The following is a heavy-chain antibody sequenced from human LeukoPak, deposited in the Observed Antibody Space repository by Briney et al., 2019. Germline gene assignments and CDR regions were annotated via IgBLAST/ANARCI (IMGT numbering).Heavy chain of an antibody. CDR1: GFTFSSYW. Sequence: AGGSLRLSCAASGFTFSSYWMNWVRQAPGKGLVWVSRIASDGSSTTYADSVKGRFSISRDNSKNTVYLQMSSLRAEDTAVYYCARGGSSSWHKSLDYWGQGILVTVSS. V-gene: IGHV3-74*01. CDR2: IASDGSST. J-gene: IGHJ4*02. CDR3: ARGGSSSWHKSLDY. D-gene: IGHD6-13*01.